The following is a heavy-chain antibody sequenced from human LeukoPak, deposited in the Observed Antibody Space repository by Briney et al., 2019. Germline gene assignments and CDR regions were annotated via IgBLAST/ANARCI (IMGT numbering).Heavy chain of an antibody. CDR3: ARDPQLMNWFDP. Sequence: SETLSLTCTVSGGSISSSSYYWGWIRQPPGKGLEWIGSIYYSGSTYYNPSLKSRVTISVDTSKNQFSLKLSSVTAADTAVYYCARDPQLMNWFDPWGQGTLVTVSS. CDR1: GGSISSSSYY. V-gene: IGHV4-39*07. D-gene: IGHD2-2*01. J-gene: IGHJ5*02. CDR2: IYYSGST.